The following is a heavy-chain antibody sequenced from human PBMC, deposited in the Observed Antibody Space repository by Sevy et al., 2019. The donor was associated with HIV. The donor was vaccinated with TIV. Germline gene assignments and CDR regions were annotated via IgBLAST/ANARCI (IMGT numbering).Heavy chain of an antibody. CDR1: GFTFSYSG. V-gene: IGHV3-30*02. CDR3: AKNTAAVGVGGFDY. D-gene: IGHD2-8*01. CDR2: IQFDGSSQ. J-gene: IGHJ4*02. Sequence: GGSLRLSCAASGFTFSYSGMHWVRQAPGKGLEWLTFIQFDGSSQYYADSVKGRFTILRDNSKNTLYLQMNSLRGDDTAVYYCAKNTAAVGVGGFDYWGRGALVTVSS.